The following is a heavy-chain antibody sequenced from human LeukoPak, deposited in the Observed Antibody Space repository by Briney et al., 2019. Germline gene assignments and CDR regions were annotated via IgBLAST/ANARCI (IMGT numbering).Heavy chain of an antibody. Sequence: GGSLRLTCAASGFPFSSHAMSWVRQPPGKGLEWVAAISNGKTYYADSVRGRFAISRDDSTNTVYLHMNSLRDEDTALYHCVREAGYCAPVCVKTNWFDPWGQGTLVTVSS. J-gene: IGHJ5*02. D-gene: IGHD2-15*01. V-gene: IGHV3-23*01. CDR1: GFPFSSHA. CDR2: ISNGKT. CDR3: VREAGYCAPVCVKTNWFDP.